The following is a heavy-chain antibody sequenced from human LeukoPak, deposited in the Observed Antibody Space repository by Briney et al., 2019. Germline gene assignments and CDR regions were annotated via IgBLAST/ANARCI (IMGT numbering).Heavy chain of an antibody. Sequence: SETLSLTCSVSGGSITSNSHYWSWIRQPPGKGLEWIGEINHSGSTNYNPSLKSRVTISVDTSKNQFSLKLSSVTAADTAVYYCARELGVLLWFGELLPDYYFDYWGQGTLVTVSS. CDR3: ARELGVLLWFGELLPDYYFDY. D-gene: IGHD3-10*01. CDR1: GGSITSNSHY. CDR2: INHSGST. V-gene: IGHV4-39*07. J-gene: IGHJ4*02.